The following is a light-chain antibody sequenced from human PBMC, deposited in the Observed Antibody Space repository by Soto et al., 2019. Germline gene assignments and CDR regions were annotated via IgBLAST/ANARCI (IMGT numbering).Light chain of an antibody. J-gene: IGKJ4*01. CDR1: QSVSNNY. V-gene: IGKV3-20*01. CDR2: GAS. Sequence: EIVLTQSPGTLSLSPGERATLSCRASQSVSNNYLAWYQQNPGQAPRLLIHGASSRATGIPDRFSGSGSGTDFTLTISRLEPEDFAVYYCQQYGSSPPVTFGGGTRVEIK. CDR3: QQYGSSPPVT.